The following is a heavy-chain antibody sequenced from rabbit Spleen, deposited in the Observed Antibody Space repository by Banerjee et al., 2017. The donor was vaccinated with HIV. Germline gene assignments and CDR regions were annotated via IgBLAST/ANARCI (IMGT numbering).Heavy chain of an antibody. Sequence: QEQLEESGGDLVKPEGSLTLTCTAYGFSFSSSYWICWVRQAPGKGLEWIACIYAGSSGTTYYASWAKGRFTISKTSSTTVTLQMTSLTAADTATYFCARDGAGGSYFALWGPGTLVTVS. CDR3: ARDGAGGSYFAL. CDR2: IYAGSSGTT. V-gene: IGHV1S45*01. J-gene: IGHJ4*01. CDR1: GFSFSSSYW. D-gene: IGHD8-1*01.